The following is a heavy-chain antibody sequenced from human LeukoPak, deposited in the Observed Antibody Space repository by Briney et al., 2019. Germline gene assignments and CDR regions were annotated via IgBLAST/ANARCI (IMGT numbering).Heavy chain of an antibody. J-gene: IGHJ4*02. D-gene: IGHD2-15*01. CDR3: AKRHYCSGGSCNIGY. V-gene: IGHV3-30*18. CDR1: GFTFSSYG. Sequence: GGSLRLSCAASGFTFSSYGMHWVRQAPGKGLEWVAVISYDGSNKYYADSVKGRFTISRDNSKNTLYLQMNSLRAEDTAVYYCAKRHYCSGGSCNIGYWGQGTLVTVSS. CDR2: ISYDGSNK.